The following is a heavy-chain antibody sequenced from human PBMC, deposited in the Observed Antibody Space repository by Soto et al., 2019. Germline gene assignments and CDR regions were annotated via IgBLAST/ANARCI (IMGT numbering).Heavy chain of an antibody. D-gene: IGHD3-16*01. CDR3: ARDRFRASDGKYHYYYGMDV. J-gene: IGHJ6*02. CDR1: GFTFSSYS. CDR2: ISSSSTI. V-gene: IGHV3-48*02. Sequence: GGSLRLSCAASGFTFSSYSMNWVRQAPGKGLEWVSYISSSSTIYYADSVKGRFTISRDNAKNSLYLQMNSLRDEDTAVYYCARDRFRASDGKYHYYYGMDVWGQGTTVTVSS.